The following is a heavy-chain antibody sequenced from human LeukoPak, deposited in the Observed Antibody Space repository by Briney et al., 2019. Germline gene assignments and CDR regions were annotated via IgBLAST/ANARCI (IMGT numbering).Heavy chain of an antibody. Sequence: GGSLRLSCAASGFTFSSYSMNWVRQAPGKGLEWVSSISSSSSYICYADSVKGRFTISRDNAKNSLYLQMNSLRAEDTAVYYCARWLQFGDMDVWGEGTTVTVSS. CDR1: GFTFSSYS. CDR3: ARWLQFGDMDV. V-gene: IGHV3-21*01. CDR2: ISSSSSYI. J-gene: IGHJ6*03. D-gene: IGHD5-24*01.